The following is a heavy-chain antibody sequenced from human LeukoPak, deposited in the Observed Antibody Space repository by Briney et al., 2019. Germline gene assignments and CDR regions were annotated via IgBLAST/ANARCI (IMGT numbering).Heavy chain of an antibody. CDR1: GGSISSGSYY. Sequence: SETLSLTCTVSGGSISSGSYYWSWIRQPAGKGLEWIGRIYTSGSTNYNPSLKSRVTISVDTSKNQFSLKLSSVTAADTAVYYCARENVDTAMVTGLYFDYWGQGTLVTVSS. V-gene: IGHV4-61*02. D-gene: IGHD5-18*01. CDR3: ARENVDTAMVTGLYFDY. CDR2: IYTSGST. J-gene: IGHJ4*02.